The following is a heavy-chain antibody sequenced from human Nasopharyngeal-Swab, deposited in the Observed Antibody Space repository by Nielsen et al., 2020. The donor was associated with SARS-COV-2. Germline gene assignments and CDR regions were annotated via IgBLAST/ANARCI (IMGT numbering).Heavy chain of an antibody. V-gene: IGHV3-49*03. CDR1: GFTFGDYA. CDR2: IRSKAYGGTT. Sequence: GESLKISCTASGFTFGDYAMSWFRQAPGKGLEWVGFIRSKAYGGTTEYAASVKGGFTISRDDSKSIAYLQMNSLKTEDTAVYYCTRVSGHWYFDLWGRGTLVTVSS. J-gene: IGHJ2*01. CDR3: TRVSGHWYFDL.